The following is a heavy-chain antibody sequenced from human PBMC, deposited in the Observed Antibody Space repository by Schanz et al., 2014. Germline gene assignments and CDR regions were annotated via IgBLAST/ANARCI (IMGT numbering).Heavy chain of an antibody. Sequence: QVQLVQSGAEVKKPGASVKVSCKASGYTFTSHGISWVRQAPGQGLEWMGMINPSGGSTTYAQKFQGRVTMTRDTSTSTVYMELSSLRSEDTAVYYCARDSGSHYLVDYWGQGTLVTVSS. J-gene: IGHJ4*02. D-gene: IGHD1-26*01. CDR2: INPSGGST. V-gene: IGHV1-46*01. CDR1: GYTFTSHG. CDR3: ARDSGSHYLVDY.